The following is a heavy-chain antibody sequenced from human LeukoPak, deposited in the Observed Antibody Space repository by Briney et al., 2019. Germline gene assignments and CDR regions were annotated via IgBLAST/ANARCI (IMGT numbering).Heavy chain of an antibody. CDR1: GVSFSGYY. CDR3: ARCLNSGYVRL. D-gene: IGHD5-12*01. CDR2: INHSGST. Sequence: SETLSLTCAVYGVSFSGYYWSWIRQPPGKGLEWIGEINHSGSTNYNPSLKRRVPISVDPSKNQFSLKLRTVTAADTAVYYCARCLNSGYVRLWGQGTLVSVSS. V-gene: IGHV4-34*01. J-gene: IGHJ4*02.